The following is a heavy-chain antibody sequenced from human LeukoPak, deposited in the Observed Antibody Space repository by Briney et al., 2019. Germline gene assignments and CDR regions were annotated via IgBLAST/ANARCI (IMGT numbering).Heavy chain of an antibody. D-gene: IGHD6-19*01. CDR2: INHSGST. J-gene: IGHJ4*02. Sequence: SETLSLTCAVYGGSFSGYYWSWIRQPPGKGLEWIGEINHSGSTNYNPSLKSRVTISVDTSKNQFSLKLGSVTAADTAVYYCARGEVSAVFDYWGQGTLVTVSS. V-gene: IGHV4-34*01. CDR1: GGSFSGYY. CDR3: ARGEVSAVFDY.